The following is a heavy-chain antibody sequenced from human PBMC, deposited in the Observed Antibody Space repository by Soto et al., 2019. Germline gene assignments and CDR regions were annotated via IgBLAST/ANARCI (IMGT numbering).Heavy chain of an antibody. Sequence: EVQLVESGGGLVKPGGSPRLSCAASGFTFSGYSMLWVRQAPGKGLEWVAFIANGDNHILYADSVKGRFTTSRDNAKNSVYLQMNSLRVEDTAVYYCAREEGYCSGGSCYRGAFDLWGQGTMVTVSS. CDR2: IANGDNHI. CDR3: AREEGYCSGGSCYRGAFDL. V-gene: IGHV3-21*01. J-gene: IGHJ3*01. CDR1: GFTFSGYS. D-gene: IGHD2-15*01.